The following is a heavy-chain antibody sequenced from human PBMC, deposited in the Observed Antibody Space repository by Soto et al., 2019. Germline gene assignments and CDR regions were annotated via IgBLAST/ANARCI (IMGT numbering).Heavy chain of an antibody. CDR2: IDWDDDK. V-gene: IGHV2-70*12. CDR1: GFSLSTSGMC. J-gene: IGHJ4*02. CDR3: AHSPSSVRKFDS. Sequence: SGPTLVNPTQTLTLTCTFSGFSLSTSGMCVSWIRQPPGKALEWLALIDWDDDKYYSTSLKTRLTISQDTSKNQVVLTMTNMNPVDTGTYYCAHSPSSVRKFDSWGQGIPGTTSS. D-gene: IGHD2-15*01.